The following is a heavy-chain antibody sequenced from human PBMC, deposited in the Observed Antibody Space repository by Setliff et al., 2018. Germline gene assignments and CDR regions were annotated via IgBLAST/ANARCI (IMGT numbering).Heavy chain of an antibody. CDR1: GGSINTYPYY. Sequence: SETLSLTCTVSGGSINTYPYYWGWIRQPPGKGLEWIGNIYHTGITYYNPSLKSRVTISVDTSKNQFSLKLTSVTAADTAVYYCARDALYDSNDRNSYYGNWLDPWGQGTLVTVSS. V-gene: IGHV4-39*07. CDR2: IYHTGIT. CDR3: ARDALYDSNDRNSYYGNWLDP. D-gene: IGHD3-22*01. J-gene: IGHJ5*02.